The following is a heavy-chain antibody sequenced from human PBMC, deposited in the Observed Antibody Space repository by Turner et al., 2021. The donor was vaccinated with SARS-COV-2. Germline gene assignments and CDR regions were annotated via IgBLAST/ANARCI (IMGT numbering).Heavy chain of an antibody. Sequence: EVQLLESGGGLVQPGGSLILSCAASRFTFSSYAMSWVRQAPGKGLEWVSAISGSGGSTFYADSVKGRFTISRDNSKNTLYLQMNSLRAEDTAVYYCAKDPGVSSGPVLEYFQHWGQGTLVTVSS. CDR2: ISGSGGST. V-gene: IGHV3-23*01. D-gene: IGHD6-19*01. CDR3: AKDPGVSSGPVLEYFQH. J-gene: IGHJ1*01. CDR1: RFTFSSYA.